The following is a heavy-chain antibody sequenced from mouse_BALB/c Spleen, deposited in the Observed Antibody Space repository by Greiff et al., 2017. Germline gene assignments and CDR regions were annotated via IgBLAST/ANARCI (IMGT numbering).Heavy chain of an antibody. Sequence: EVQRLESGGDLVKPGGSLKLSCAASGFTFSSYGMSWVRQTPDKRLEWVATISSGGSYTYYPDSVKGRFTISRDNAKNNLYLQMSSLKSEDTAMYYCARTTAYYFDYWGQGTTLTVSS. V-gene: IGHV5-6*01. CDR3: ARTTAYYFDY. J-gene: IGHJ2*01. D-gene: IGHD1-2*01. CDR1: GFTFSSYG. CDR2: ISSGGSYT.